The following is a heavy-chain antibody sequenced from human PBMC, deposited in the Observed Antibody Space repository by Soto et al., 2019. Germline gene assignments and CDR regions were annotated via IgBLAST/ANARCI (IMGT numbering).Heavy chain of an antibody. CDR3: ARDPDSSGYYDLFDP. Sequence: GASVKVACKASGYTFTSYYMHWVRQAPGQGLEWMGIINPSGGSTSYAQKFQGRVTMTRDTSTSTVYMELSSLRSEDTAVYYCARDPDSSGYYDLFDPWGQGTLVTVSS. V-gene: IGHV1-46*01. CDR1: GYTFTSYY. J-gene: IGHJ5*02. CDR2: INPSGGST. D-gene: IGHD3-22*01.